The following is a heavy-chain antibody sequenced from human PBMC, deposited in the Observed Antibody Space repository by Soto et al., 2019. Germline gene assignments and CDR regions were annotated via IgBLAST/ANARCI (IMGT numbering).Heavy chain of an antibody. J-gene: IGHJ6*02. Sequence: QVQLVESGGGVVQPGRSLRLSCAASGFTFSSYGMHWVRQAPGKGLEWVAVIWYDGSNKYYADSVKGRFTISRDNSKNTXFLQMNSLRAEDTAVYYCARDGGYSYGLGYYYGMDVWGQGTTVTVSS. CDR1: GFTFSSYG. D-gene: IGHD5-18*01. CDR2: IWYDGSNK. V-gene: IGHV3-33*01. CDR3: ARDGGYSYGLGYYYGMDV.